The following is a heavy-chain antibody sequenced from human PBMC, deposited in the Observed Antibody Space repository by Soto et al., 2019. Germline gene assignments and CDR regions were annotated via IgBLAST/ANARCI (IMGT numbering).Heavy chain of an antibody. V-gene: IGHV3-53*04. D-gene: IGHD6-19*01. CDR3: ARAPGQWYFDY. Sequence: EVQLVESGGGLGQPGGSLRLSCAASGFTVSRNYMSWVRQAPGKGLECVSVIYSGGSTYDADSVKGRFPISRHNSKKTLYLQMNSLGAEDTAVYYCARAPGQWYFDYWGQGTLVTVSS. CDR2: IYSGGST. J-gene: IGHJ4*02. CDR1: GFTVSRNY.